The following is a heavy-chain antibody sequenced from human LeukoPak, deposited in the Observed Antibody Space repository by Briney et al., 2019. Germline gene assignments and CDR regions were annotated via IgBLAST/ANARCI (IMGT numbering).Heavy chain of an antibody. J-gene: IGHJ4*02. CDR1: GFTFSSYG. Sequence: PGGTLRLSCAASGFTFSSYGMSWVRQAPGKGLEWVSAISSSSSYIYYADSLKGRFTISRDNAKNSLYLQMNSLRAEDTAVYYCAREDSSSLDYWGQGTLVTVSS. D-gene: IGHD6-6*01. CDR2: ISSSSSYI. CDR3: AREDSSSLDY. V-gene: IGHV3-21*01.